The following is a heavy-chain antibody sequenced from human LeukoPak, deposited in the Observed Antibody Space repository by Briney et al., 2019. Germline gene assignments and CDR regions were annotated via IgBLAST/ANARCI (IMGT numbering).Heavy chain of an antibody. CDR3: AKVGIAAAGNWFDP. Sequence: GGSLRLSCAVSGFTVSGNYMSWVRQAPGKGLEWVSLIYSGGTTYYADSVKGRFTISRDNSKNTLYLQMNSLRAEDTAVYYCAKVGIAAAGNWFDPWGQGTLVTVSS. V-gene: IGHV3-53*01. D-gene: IGHD6-13*01. J-gene: IGHJ5*02. CDR2: IYSGGTT. CDR1: GFTVSGNY.